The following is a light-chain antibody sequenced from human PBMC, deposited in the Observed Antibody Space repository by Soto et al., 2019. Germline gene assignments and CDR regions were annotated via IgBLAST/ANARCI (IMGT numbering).Light chain of an antibody. Sequence: EMVLTQSPATLSLSPGEAAFLSCRASRNVDTYLAWYQQKPGQTPRLLIYDASKRATGIPARFSASGSGTEFTLTISSLEPEDFAVYYCQQRVDGPLYTFGQGTKLEIK. V-gene: IGKV3-11*01. CDR3: QQRVDGPLYT. CDR1: RNVDTY. J-gene: IGKJ2*01. CDR2: DAS.